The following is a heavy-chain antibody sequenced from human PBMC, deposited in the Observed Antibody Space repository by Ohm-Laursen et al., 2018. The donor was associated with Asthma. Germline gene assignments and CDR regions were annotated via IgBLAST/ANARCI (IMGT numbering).Heavy chain of an antibody. CDR1: GFTFSDYY. Sequence: GSLRLSCTASGFTFSDYYMSWIRQAPGKGLEWVSYISSSSSYTNYADSVKGRFTISRDNAKNSLYLQMNSLRAEDTAVYYCASSEYGSGSYSVYWGQGTLVTVSS. D-gene: IGHD3-10*01. J-gene: IGHJ4*02. V-gene: IGHV3-11*06. CDR3: ASSEYGSGSYSVY. CDR2: ISSSSSYT.